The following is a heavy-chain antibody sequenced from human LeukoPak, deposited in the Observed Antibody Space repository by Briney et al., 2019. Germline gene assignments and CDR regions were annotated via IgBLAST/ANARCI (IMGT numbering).Heavy chain of an antibody. CDR1: GFSFRTIY. CDR2: INVDGTAE. CDR3: ARDPYRFAFDI. J-gene: IGHJ3*02. D-gene: IGHD1-26*01. Sequence: PGGALRLSCAACGFSFRTIYMSWVRQTPGQGLEWVANINVDGTAEYYVDSVKGRFTISRDNAKNSLYLQMNSLRAEDTAVYYCARDPYRFAFDIWGQGTVVLVSS. V-gene: IGHV3-7*03.